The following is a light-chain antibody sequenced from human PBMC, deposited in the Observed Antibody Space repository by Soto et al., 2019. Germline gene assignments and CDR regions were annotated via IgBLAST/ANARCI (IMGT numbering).Light chain of an antibody. CDR1: QRVSRN. J-gene: IGKJ4*01. Sequence: EIVMTQSPATLSVSPGESATLSCRASQRVSRNLAWYRQNPGQAPRLLIYGASTRATGIPARFSGSGSGTEFTLTISSQQSADFAVYYDQQYNNGPALTFGGGTKVEI. V-gene: IGKV3-15*01. CDR3: QQYNNGPALT. CDR2: GAS.